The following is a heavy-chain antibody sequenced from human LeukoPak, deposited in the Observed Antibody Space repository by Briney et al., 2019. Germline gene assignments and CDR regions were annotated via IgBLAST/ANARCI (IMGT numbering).Heavy chain of an antibody. CDR1: GFTFSSHW. V-gene: IGHV3-7*05. CDR2: IKDDGSEK. Sequence: PGGSLRLSCAGSGFTFSSHWMNWVRQAPGKGLEWVASIKDDGSEKHFLDSVNGRFAISRDNAKNSLYLQMSSLRAEDTAVYYCAKGVQQLVHFDYWGQGTLVTVSS. D-gene: IGHD6-13*01. CDR3: AKGVQQLVHFDY. J-gene: IGHJ4*02.